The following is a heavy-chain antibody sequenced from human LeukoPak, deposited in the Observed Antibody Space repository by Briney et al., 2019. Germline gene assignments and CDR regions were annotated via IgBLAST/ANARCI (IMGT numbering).Heavy chain of an antibody. J-gene: IGHJ6*03. Sequence: ASVKVSCKASGYTFTSYDINWVRQAPGQGLEWMGWMNPNSGNTGYAQKFQGRVTMTRNTSISTAYMELSSLRSEDTAVYYCARGFVFYYYGSGSSNAYYYYMDVWGKGTTVTISS. CDR3: ARGFVFYYYGSGSSNAYYYYMDV. D-gene: IGHD3-10*01. CDR1: GYTFTSYD. V-gene: IGHV1-8*01. CDR2: MNPNSGNT.